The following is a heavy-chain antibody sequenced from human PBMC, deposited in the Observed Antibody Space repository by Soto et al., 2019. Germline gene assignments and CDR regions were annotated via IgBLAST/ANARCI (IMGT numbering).Heavy chain of an antibody. Sequence: QVQLQQWGAGLFKPSETLSLTCAVYGGSFSGYYWCWIRQPPGKGLEWIGEINHSGSTNYNPSLKSRVTISVDTSKNQFSLKLSSVTAADTAVYYCARTPRQYGRLFDPWGQGTLVTVSS. CDR1: GGSFSGYY. D-gene: IGHD1-26*01. V-gene: IGHV4-34*01. CDR2: INHSGST. J-gene: IGHJ5*02. CDR3: ARTPRQYGRLFDP.